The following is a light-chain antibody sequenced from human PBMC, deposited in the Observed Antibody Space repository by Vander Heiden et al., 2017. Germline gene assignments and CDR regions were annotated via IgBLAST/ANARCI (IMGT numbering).Light chain of an antibody. Sequence: DIQMTQSPSSLSASVGDRVTITCRASQSISSYLNWYQQKPGKAPTRLIYAASSLQSGVPSRFSGSGSGTDFTLTISSLQPEDFATYYCQQSYSTPRTFGQGTKVEIK. J-gene: IGKJ1*01. V-gene: IGKV1-39*01. CDR1: QSISSY. CDR3: QQSYSTPRT. CDR2: AAS.